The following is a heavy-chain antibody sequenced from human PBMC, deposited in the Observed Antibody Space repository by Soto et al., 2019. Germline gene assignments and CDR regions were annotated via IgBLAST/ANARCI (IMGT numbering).Heavy chain of an antibody. J-gene: IGHJ4*02. CDR2: IYSGGST. Sequence: EVQLVESGGGLVQPGGSLRLSCAASGFTVSTKYMSWVRQAPGKGLEWVSVIYSGGSTFYADSVRGRFTISRDNSKNTVNLQMNSLRAEDTAVYYCAKDLGARGVGATLDDWGQGTLVTVSS. CDR3: AKDLGARGVGATLDD. CDR1: GFTVSTKY. V-gene: IGHV3-66*01. D-gene: IGHD1-26*01.